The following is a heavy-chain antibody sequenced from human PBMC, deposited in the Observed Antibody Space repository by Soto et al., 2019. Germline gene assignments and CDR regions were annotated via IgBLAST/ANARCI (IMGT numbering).Heavy chain of an antibody. CDR2: ISYDGSQK. Sequence: GSLRLSCVASGFTFNNYAMHCVRHSPGKGLEWVALISYDGSQKYYADSVKGRFTMSRDSSKNALYLQMNSLRAEDTAMYYCARAPYNRIAYFDHWGQGTLVTVSS. J-gene: IGHJ4*02. CDR1: GFTFNNYA. D-gene: IGHD1-1*01. CDR3: ARAPYNRIAYFDH. V-gene: IGHV3-30-3*01.